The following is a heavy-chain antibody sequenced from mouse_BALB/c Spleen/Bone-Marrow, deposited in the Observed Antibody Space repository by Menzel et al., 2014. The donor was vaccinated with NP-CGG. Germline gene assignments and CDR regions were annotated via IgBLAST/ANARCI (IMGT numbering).Heavy chain of an antibody. CDR3: ASGVYYAMDY. CDR1: GYNFXSYW. Sequence: VQLQQSGAERVKPGTSVTLSCKASGYNFXSYWVNWVKLRPGRGLEWIGDIYPVSASTNYNEKFRSKATLTVDTSSSTAYMQLSNLASDDSALYYCASGVYYAMDYWGQGTSVTVSS. J-gene: IGHJ4*01. CDR2: IYPVSAST. V-gene: IGHV1-55*01.